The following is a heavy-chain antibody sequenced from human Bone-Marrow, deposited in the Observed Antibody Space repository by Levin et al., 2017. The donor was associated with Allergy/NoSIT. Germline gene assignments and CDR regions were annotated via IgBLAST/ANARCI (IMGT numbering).Heavy chain of an antibody. CDR1: GGSFSTYT. J-gene: IGHJ4*02. V-gene: IGHV1-69*13. CDR2: IIPMFDTR. D-gene: IGHD1-7*01. CDR3: AKTITATTWLFDY. Sequence: VASVKVSCKASGGSFSTYTISWVRQAPGQGLEWMGGIIPMFDTRNYAQKLQGRVTISADESSSTAYMELSSLTSEDTTVYYCAKTITATTWLFDYWGQGTLVTVSS.